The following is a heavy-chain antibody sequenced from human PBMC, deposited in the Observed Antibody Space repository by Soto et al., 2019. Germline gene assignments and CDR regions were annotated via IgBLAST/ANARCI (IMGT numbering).Heavy chain of an antibody. D-gene: IGHD6-13*01. CDR1: GYIFSRYG. CDR3: AREAAADRNYYGLDV. CDR2: LSGYNGNT. V-gene: IGHV1-18*04. J-gene: IGHJ6*02. Sequence: QVQLVQSGPEVRKPGASVKVSCKASGYIFSRYGISWVRQAPGQGLEWMAWLSGYNGNTKFGERVQGRVNVTTDTSKSAAYMELRSLRSDDTAVYYCAREAAADRNYYGLDVWGQGTTVIVSS.